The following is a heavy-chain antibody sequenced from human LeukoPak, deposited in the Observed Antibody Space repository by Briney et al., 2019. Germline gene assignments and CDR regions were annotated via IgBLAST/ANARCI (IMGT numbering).Heavy chain of an antibody. CDR1: GYTFTGYY. Sequence: GASVKVSCKASGYTFTGYYMHWVRQAPGQGLEWMGWINPNSGGTNHAQKFQGRVTMTRDTSISTAYMELSRLRSDDMAVYYCARGKCSSTSCYVGLGAFDIWGQGTMVTVSS. V-gene: IGHV1-2*02. J-gene: IGHJ3*02. D-gene: IGHD2-2*01. CDR3: ARGKCSSTSCYVGLGAFDI. CDR2: INPNSGGT.